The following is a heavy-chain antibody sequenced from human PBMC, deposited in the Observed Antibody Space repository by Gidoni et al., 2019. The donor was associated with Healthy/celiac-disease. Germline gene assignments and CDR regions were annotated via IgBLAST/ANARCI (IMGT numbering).Heavy chain of an antibody. CDR2: INHSGST. J-gene: IGHJ4*02. Sequence: QVQLQQWGAGLLKPSETLSLTCAVYGGSFSGYYWSWIRQPPGKGLEWIGEINHSGSTNYNPSLKSRVTISVDTSKNQFSLKLSSVTAADTAVYYCARCGSWQYYFDYWGQGTLDTVSS. D-gene: IGHD6-13*01. CDR3: ARCGSWQYYFDY. V-gene: IGHV4-34*01. CDR1: GGSFSGYY.